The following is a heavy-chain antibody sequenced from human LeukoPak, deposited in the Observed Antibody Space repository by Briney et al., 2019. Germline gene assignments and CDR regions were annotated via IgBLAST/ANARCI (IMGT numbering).Heavy chain of an antibody. Sequence: GGAPRLSLAAPGIGFSNHLVSWVPHGPGEGVEGVANMNKDGSEKNYVDSVKGRFTISRDNAQDSLNLQMNSLRAEDTAVYYCARDRGYSNFDYWGQGTLLTVSS. V-gene: IGHV3-7*01. D-gene: IGHD4-11*01. CDR1: GIGFSNHL. J-gene: IGHJ4*02. CDR2: MNKDGSEK. CDR3: ARDRGYSNFDY.